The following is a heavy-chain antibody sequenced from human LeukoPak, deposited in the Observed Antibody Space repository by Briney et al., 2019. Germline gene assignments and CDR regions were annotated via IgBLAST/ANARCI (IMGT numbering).Heavy chain of an antibody. V-gene: IGHV4-39*07. CDR3: AREANEYSYYYDSSGYYLY. Sequence: SETLSLTCTVSGGSISSYYWGWIRQPPGKGLEWIGSIYYSGSTYYNPSLKSRVTISVDTSKNQFSLKLSSVTAADTAVYYCAREANEYSYYYDSSGYYLYWGQGTLVTVSS. D-gene: IGHD3-22*01. CDR2: IYYSGST. CDR1: GGSISSYY. J-gene: IGHJ4*02.